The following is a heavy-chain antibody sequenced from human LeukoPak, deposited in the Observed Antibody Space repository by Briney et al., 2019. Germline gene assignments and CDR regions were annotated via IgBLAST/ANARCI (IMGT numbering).Heavy chain of an antibody. CDR2: IYYSGST. D-gene: IGHD5-18*01. Sequence: SETLSLTCTVSGGSISSSSYYWGWIRQPPGKGLEWIGSIYYSGSTYYNPSLKSRVTISVDTSKNQFSLKLSPVTAADTAVYYCARQGRGYSYGLRGNWFDPWGQGTLVTVSS. V-gene: IGHV4-39*01. CDR1: GGSISSSSYY. J-gene: IGHJ5*02. CDR3: ARQGRGYSYGLRGNWFDP.